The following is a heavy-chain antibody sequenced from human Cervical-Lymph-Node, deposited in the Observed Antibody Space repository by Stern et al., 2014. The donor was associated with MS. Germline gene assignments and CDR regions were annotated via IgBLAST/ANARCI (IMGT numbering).Heavy chain of an antibody. D-gene: IGHD2-8*01. Sequence: QVQLEESGGGLVQPSGTLCLSCATSGFSIGTYGFYWVCLAQRPGKGLVGFISNDGSNKYYADSLKDRFIVSRDYSKKTLNLQINSLRREDTAVYYCALPGHFYTNAPDYWGQGTLVTVSS. CDR2: ISNDGSNK. CDR1: GFSIGTYG. J-gene: IGHJ4*02. CDR3: ALPGHFYTNAPDY. V-gene: IGHV3-30*03.